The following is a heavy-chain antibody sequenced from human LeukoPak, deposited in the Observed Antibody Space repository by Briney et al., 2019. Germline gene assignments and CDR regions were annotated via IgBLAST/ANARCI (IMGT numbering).Heavy chain of an antibody. CDR2: IVVGSGNT. V-gene: IGHV1-58*01. CDR3: ARGAPGGSHFDY. CDR1: GFTFTSSA. J-gene: IGHJ4*02. D-gene: IGHD1-26*01. Sequence: GASVKVSCKASGFTFTSSAVQWVRQARGQRLEWIGWIVVGSGNTNYAQKFQERVTITRDMSTSTAYMELSSLRSEDTAVYYCARGAPGGSHFDYWGQGTLVTVSS.